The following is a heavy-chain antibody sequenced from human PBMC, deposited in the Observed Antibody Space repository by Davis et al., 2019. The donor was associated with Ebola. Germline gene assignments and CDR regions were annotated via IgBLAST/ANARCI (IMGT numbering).Heavy chain of an antibody. CDR3: ARAIEGYYYYYGMDV. J-gene: IGHJ6*02. CDR1: GFTFSSYG. V-gene: IGHV3-23*01. Sequence: GESLKISCAASGFTFSSYGMSWVRQAPGKGLEWVSAISGSGGTTYYADSVKGRFTISRDNAKNSLYLQMNSLRAEDTAVYYCARAIEGYYYYYGMDVWGQGTTVTVSS. CDR2: ISGSGGTT.